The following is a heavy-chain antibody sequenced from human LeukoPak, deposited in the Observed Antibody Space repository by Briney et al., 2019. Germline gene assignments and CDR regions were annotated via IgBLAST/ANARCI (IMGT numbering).Heavy chain of an antibody. J-gene: IGHJ4*02. CDR1: GGSISSSSYY. CDR3: ARRSLSLKGIAAAGTKTHFDY. CDR2: IYYSGST. V-gene: IGHV4-39*01. Sequence: SETLSLTCTVSGGSISSSSYYWGWIRQPPGKGLEWIGSIYYSGSTYYNPSLKSRVTISVDTSKNQFSLKLSSVTAADTAVYYCARRSLSLKGIAAAGTKTHFDYWGQGTLVTVSS. D-gene: IGHD6-13*01.